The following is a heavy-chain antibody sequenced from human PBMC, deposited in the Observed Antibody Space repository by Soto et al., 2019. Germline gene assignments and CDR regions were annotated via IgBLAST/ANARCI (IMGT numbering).Heavy chain of an antibody. CDR3: ARDGSNGWSDAFDI. Sequence: PSQTLSLTCAISGDSVFSNSAAWNWIRQSPSRGLEWLGRTYYKSKWYNDYAVSVKSRISINPDTSKNQFSLQLKSVTPEDTAVYYCARDGSNGWSDAFDIWGQGTMVTVSS. V-gene: IGHV6-1*01. D-gene: IGHD6-19*01. CDR2: TYYKSKWYN. CDR1: GDSVFSNSAA. J-gene: IGHJ3*02.